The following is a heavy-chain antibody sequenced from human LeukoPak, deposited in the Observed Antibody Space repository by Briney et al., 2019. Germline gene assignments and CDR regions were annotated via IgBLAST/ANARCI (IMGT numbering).Heavy chain of an antibody. CDR2: INPNSGDT. CDR3: ARLIVVVPAAIHAFDI. V-gene: IGHV1-2*02. D-gene: IGHD2-2*01. CDR1: GYPFTDYY. Sequence: ASVTVSCKASGYPFTDYYIHWVRQAPGQGLEWMGWINPNSGDTNSAQRFQGRVTMTRDTSISTLYMELSRLRSDDTAVYYCARLIVVVPAAIHAFDIWGQGILVTVSS. J-gene: IGHJ3*02.